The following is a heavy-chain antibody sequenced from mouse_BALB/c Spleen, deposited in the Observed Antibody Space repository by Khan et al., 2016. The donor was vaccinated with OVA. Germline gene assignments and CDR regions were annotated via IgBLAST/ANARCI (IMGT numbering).Heavy chain of an antibody. CDR2: IYPGDGST. Sequence: QVQLQQSGPELVKPGALVKISCKASGYTFTAYDINWVKQRPGQGLEWIGWIYPGDGSTKYNENLKGKATLTADTSSNTAYMQISSLTSEKSAVYFCARERLRGVAMDYWGQGTSVSVSS. CDR1: GYTFTAYD. CDR3: ARERLRGVAMDY. V-gene: IGHV1S56*01. D-gene: IGHD2-4*01. J-gene: IGHJ4*01.